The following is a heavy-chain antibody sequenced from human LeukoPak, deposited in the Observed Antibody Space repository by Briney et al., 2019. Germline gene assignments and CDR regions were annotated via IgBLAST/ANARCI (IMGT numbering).Heavy chain of an antibody. V-gene: IGHV3-74*01. Sequence: GGSLRLSCVASGFTFRSYWMYWVRQAPGRGLVWVSPINSDGSTTNYADSVKGRYTISRDNAKNTLYLQMNRLRAEDTAVYYCARGGKGGNYVDYWGQGTLVTVSS. CDR3: ARGGKGGNYVDY. CDR1: GFTFRSYW. J-gene: IGHJ4*02. CDR2: INSDGSTT. D-gene: IGHD1-26*01.